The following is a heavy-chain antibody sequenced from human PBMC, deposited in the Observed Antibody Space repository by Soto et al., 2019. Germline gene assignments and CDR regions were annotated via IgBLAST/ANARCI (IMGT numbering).Heavy chain of an antibody. D-gene: IGHD4-17*01. CDR2: IYHSGST. CDR3: AKYGEDYYDGMDV. V-gene: IGHV4-38-2*01. Sequence: PSETLSLTCAVSGYSIDSGYWGWIRQPPGKGLEWIGNIYHSGSTYYNPSLKSRVTISIDTSKNQFSLKVSSVTAADTAAYYCAKYGEDYYDGMDVWGQGTTVTVSS. CDR1: GYSIDSGY. J-gene: IGHJ6*02.